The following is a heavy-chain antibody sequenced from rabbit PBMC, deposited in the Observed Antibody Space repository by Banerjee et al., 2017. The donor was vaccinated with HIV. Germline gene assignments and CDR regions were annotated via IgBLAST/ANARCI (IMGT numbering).Heavy chain of an antibody. CDR2: IGAAST. CDR1: GFSFSSNYW. V-gene: IGHV1S45*01. Sequence: LEESGGGLVKPGGSLKLSCKASGFSFSSNYWLCWVRQAPGKGLEWIACIGAASTYYATWAKGRFTISKTSSTTVTLQMTSLTAADTATYFCARDAGYAGSNLWGQGTLVTVS. D-gene: IGHD4-2*01. CDR3: ARDAGYAGSNL. J-gene: IGHJ4*01.